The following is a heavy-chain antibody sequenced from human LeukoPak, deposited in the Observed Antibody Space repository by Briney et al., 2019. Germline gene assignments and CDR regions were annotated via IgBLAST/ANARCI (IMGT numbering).Heavy chain of an antibody. CDR1: GFIFSNYE. CDR3: ARDAVATWFGFDL. V-gene: IGHV3-48*03. J-gene: IGHJ3*01. Sequence: PGGSLRLSCRGSGFIFSNYEMNWVRQAPGKGLEWVSFIYNGDTYYADSVKGRFITSRDDTNNLVYLQMNRLRVEDTAIYYCARDAVATWFGFDLWGQGTMVTVSS. CDR2: IYNGDT. D-gene: IGHD3-10*01.